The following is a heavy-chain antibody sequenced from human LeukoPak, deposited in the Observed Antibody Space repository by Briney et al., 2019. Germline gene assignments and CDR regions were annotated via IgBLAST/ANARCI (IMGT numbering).Heavy chain of an antibody. D-gene: IGHD3-22*01. CDR1: GGSISSYY. J-gene: IGHJ4*02. CDR2: IYYSGST. V-gene: IGHV4-59*01. CDR3: ARGDSSGYHPLFY. Sequence: SETLSLTCTVSGGSISSYYWSWIRQPPGKGLEWIGYIYYSGSTNYNPSLKSRVTISVDTSKNRFSLKLSSVTAADTAVYYCARGDSSGYHPLFYWGQGTLVTVSS.